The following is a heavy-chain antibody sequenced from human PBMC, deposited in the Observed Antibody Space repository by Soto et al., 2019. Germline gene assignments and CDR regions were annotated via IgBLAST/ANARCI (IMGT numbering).Heavy chain of an antibody. CDR3: ARDGDHDWGSDY. CDR2: IIPILGIA. J-gene: IGHJ4*02. D-gene: IGHD7-27*01. CDR1: GYTFTGYY. V-gene: IGHV1-69*04. Sequence: ASVKVSCKASGYTFTGYYMHWVRQAPGQGLEWMGRIIPILGIANYAQKFQGRVTITADKSTSTAYMELSSLRSEDTAVYYCARDGDHDWGSDYWGQGTLVTVSS.